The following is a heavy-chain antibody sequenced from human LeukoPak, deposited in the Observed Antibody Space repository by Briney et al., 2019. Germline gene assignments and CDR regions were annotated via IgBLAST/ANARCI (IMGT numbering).Heavy chain of an antibody. D-gene: IGHD3-3*01. CDR2: IHDTSGAI. V-gene: IGHV3-48*04. J-gene: IGHJ4*02. Sequence: GGSLRLSCEASGFTFSDYGMNWVRQSPGKGLEWIPYIHDTSGAIYYADSVKGRFVISRDNAKNSLYLQMNSLRAEDTAVYYCVRSSLSTSFTYWGQGTLVTVSS. CDR3: VRSSLSTSFTY. CDR1: GFTFSDYG.